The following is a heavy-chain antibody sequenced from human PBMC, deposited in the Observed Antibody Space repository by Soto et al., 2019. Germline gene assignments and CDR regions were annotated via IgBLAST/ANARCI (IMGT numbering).Heavy chain of an antibody. CDR1: GGSISSGGYY. V-gene: IGHV4-31*03. D-gene: IGHD3-22*01. J-gene: IGHJ5*02. CDR2: IYYSGST. Sequence: PSETLSLTCTVSGGSISSGGYYWSWIRQHPGKGLEWIGYIYYSGSTYYNPSLKSRVTISVDTSKNQFSLKLSSVTAADTAVYYCARVVVVVIGGVHESYNWFDPWGQRTLVTVSS. CDR3: ARVVVVVIGGVHESYNWFDP.